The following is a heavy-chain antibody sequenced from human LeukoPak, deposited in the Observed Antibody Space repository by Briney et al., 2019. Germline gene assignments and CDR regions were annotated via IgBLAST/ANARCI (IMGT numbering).Heavy chain of an antibody. D-gene: IGHD2-15*01. Sequence: GGSLRLSCAASGFTFTTYTMHWVRQAPGKGLEWVAVISYDGYNKYYTDSVKGRFIISRDNSKNTLYLQMNSLRAEDTAVYYCARCRYCSGGSCYLATNNWFDPWGQGTLVTVSS. J-gene: IGHJ5*02. V-gene: IGHV3-30*04. CDR3: ARCRYCSGGSCYLATNNWFDP. CDR2: ISYDGYNK. CDR1: GFTFTTYT.